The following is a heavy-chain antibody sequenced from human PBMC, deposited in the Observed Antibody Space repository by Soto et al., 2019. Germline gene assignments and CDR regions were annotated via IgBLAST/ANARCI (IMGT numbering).Heavy chain of an antibody. CDR2: IYYSGST. D-gene: IGHD4-17*01. J-gene: IGHJ4*02. CDR1: GGSISSGDYY. V-gene: IGHV4-30-4*01. Sequence: QVQLQESGPGLVKPSQTLSLTCTVSGGSISSGDYYWSWIRQPPGKGLEWIGYIYYSGSTYYNPSLKSRVTISVDTSKNQFSRKLSSVTAADTAVYYCARSLNGDYANFDYWGQGTLVTVSS. CDR3: ARSLNGDYANFDY.